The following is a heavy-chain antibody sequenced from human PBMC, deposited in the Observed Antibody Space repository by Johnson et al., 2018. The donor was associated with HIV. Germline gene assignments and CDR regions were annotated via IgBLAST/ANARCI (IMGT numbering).Heavy chain of an antibody. D-gene: IGHD3-16*01. CDR2: IKSKTNGGTT. CDR3: ARSPTDGWVSSAFDI. V-gene: IGHV3-15*05. J-gene: IGHJ3*02. CDR1: GFTFSNVW. Sequence: VQLVESGGGLVQPGGSLRLSCAGSGFTFSNVWMSWVRQAPGKGLEWVGHIKSKTNGGTTEYAAPVKGRFTISRDDSKNTLYLQMKSLRAEDTALYYCARSPTDGWVSSAFDIWGQGTMVTVSS.